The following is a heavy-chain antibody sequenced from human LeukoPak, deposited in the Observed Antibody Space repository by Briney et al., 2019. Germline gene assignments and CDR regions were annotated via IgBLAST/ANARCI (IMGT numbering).Heavy chain of an antibody. Sequence: GGSLRLSCAASGFTFSSYEMNWVRQAPGKGLEWVAVISYDGGNKYYADSVKGRFTISRDNSKNTLYLQMNSLRAEDTAVYYCAKDSRHRIVGTTTFLDYWGQGTLVTVSS. CDR2: ISYDGGNK. J-gene: IGHJ4*02. V-gene: IGHV3-30*04. D-gene: IGHD1-26*01. CDR3: AKDSRHRIVGTTTFLDY. CDR1: GFTFSSYE.